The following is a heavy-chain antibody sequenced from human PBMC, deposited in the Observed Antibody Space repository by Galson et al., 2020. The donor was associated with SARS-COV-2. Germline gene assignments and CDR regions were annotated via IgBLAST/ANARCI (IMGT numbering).Heavy chain of an antibody. D-gene: IGHD6-13*01. CDR3: AKAGIAAVGSFFYYGVDG. CDR2: ISGRGDSK. Sequence: TGGSLRLSCAASGLTISSYAMSWVRQAPGKGLEWVSAISGRGDSKYYAASVKGRFTISRDNSKNTLFLQMNSLRVEDTAVYYCAKAGIAAVGSFFYYGVDGWGQGTTVTVSS. V-gene: IGHV3-23*01. CDR1: GLTISSYA. J-gene: IGHJ6*02.